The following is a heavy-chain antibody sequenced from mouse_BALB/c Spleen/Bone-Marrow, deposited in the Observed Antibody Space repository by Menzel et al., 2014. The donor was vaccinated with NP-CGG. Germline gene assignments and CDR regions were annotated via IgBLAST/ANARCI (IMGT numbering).Heavy chain of an antibody. CDR3: NRWGFSYYYALDY. Sequence: DVHLVESGGGLVQPGGSMKLSCVASGFTFSNYWMNWVRQSPEKGPEWVAEIRLKSNSYATHYAESVKGRFTISRDESKSSVDLQMNNVRAEDNGIYYGNRWGFSYYYALDYWGQGTSVTVSS. CDR1: GFTFSNYW. V-gene: IGHV6-6*02. CDR2: IRLKSNSYAT. J-gene: IGHJ4*01.